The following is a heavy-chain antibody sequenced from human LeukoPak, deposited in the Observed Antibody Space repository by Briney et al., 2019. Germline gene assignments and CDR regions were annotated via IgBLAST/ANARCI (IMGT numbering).Heavy chain of an antibody. CDR3: ARYPNTNGIAARRRYYFDY. J-gene: IGHJ4*02. CDR1: GGSISSGGYY. Sequence: SETLSLTCTVSGGSISSGGYYWSWIRQPPRKGLEWIGYIYHSGSTYYNPSLKSRVTISVDRSKNQFSLKLSSVTAADTAVYYCARYPNTNGIAARRRYYFDYWGQGTLVTVSS. CDR2: IYHSGST. D-gene: IGHD6-6*01. V-gene: IGHV4-30-2*01.